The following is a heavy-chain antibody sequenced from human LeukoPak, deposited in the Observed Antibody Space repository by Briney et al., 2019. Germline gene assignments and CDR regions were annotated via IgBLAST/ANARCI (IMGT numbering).Heavy chain of an antibody. J-gene: IGHJ3*02. CDR3: VKDIDTVGTNAFDI. CDR1: GFTFDNYP. D-gene: IGHD2-8*02. V-gene: IGHV3-43*02. CDR2: TSGDGDKT. Sequence: GGSLRLSCAASGFTFDNYPLHWVRQAPGRGLEWVSVTSGDGDKTYYAASLRGRFTISRDNTKNSLFLQMNSLTTEDTAFYYCVKDIDTVGTNAFDIWGQGTMVTVSS.